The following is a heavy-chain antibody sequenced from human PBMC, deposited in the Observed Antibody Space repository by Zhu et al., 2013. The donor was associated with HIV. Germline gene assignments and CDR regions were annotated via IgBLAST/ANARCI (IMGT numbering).Heavy chain of an antibody. V-gene: IGHV1-69*01. CDR3: ARVRLLGRQQLVYYFDY. CDR2: IIPIFGTA. J-gene: IGHJ4*02. CDR1: GGTFSSYA. Sequence: QVQLVQSGAEVKKPGSSVKVSCKASGGTFSSYAISWVRQAPGQGLEWMGGIIPIFGTANYAQKFQGRVTITADESTSTAYMELSSLRSEDTAVYYCARVRLLGRQQLVYYFDYWGQGTLVTVSS. D-gene: IGHD6-13*01.